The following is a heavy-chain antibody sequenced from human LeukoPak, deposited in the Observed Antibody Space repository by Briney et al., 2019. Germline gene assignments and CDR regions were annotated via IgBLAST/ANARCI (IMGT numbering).Heavy chain of an antibody. CDR2: LSGSGGST. D-gene: IGHD3-22*01. V-gene: IGHV3-23*01. J-gene: IGHJ4*02. CDR3: AKGLGAHYDSPFDY. CDR1: GFTFSTYA. Sequence: PGGSLRLSCAASGFTFSTYAMSWVRQAPGKGLEWVSGLSGSGGSTYYVDSVKVRFTISRDYSKNTLYLQMNSLRAEDTALYYCAKGLGAHYDSPFDYWGQGTVVTVSS.